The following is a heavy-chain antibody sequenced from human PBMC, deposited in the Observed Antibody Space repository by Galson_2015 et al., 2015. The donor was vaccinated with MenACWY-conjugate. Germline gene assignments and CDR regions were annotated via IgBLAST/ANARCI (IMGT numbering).Heavy chain of an antibody. V-gene: IGHV3-30*02. CDR1: GFTFSSYG. D-gene: IGHD6-19*01. CDR2: IRYDGSNK. Sequence: SLRLSCAASGFTFSSYGMHWVRQAPGKGLEWVAFIRYDGSNKYYADSVKGRFTISRDNSKNTLYLQMNSLRAEDTAVYYCASLAGVAVAGRPGYFDYWGQGTLVTVSS. J-gene: IGHJ4*02. CDR3: ASLAGVAVAGRPGYFDY.